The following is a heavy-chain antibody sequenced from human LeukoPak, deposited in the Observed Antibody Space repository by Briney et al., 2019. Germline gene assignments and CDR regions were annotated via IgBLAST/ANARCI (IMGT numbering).Heavy chain of an antibody. Sequence: PSETLSLTCTVSGGSVSSTSYYWGWIRQPPGKGLEWIGSIYYSGTTYYNPSLKSRVTISVDTSKNQFSLRLNSVTAADTAVYYCARDLRLDYDILTGYYYYYGMDVWGQGTTVTVSS. J-gene: IGHJ6*02. CDR1: GGSVSSTSYY. V-gene: IGHV4-39*07. D-gene: IGHD3-9*01. CDR2: IYYSGTT. CDR3: ARDLRLDYDILTGYYYYYGMDV.